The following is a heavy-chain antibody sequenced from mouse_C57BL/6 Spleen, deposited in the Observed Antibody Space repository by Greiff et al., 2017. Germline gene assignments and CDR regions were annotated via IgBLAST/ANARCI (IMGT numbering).Heavy chain of an antibody. Sequence: VQLQQSGAELVRPGTSVKVSCKASGYAFTNYLIEWVKQRPGQGLEWIGVINPGSGGTTYNEKFKGKAILTADTSSSTAYMQLSSLTSEDSAVYFCARRSYYGSSGDFDVWGTGTTVTVSS. CDR1: GYAFTNYL. V-gene: IGHV1-54*01. J-gene: IGHJ1*03. D-gene: IGHD1-1*01. CDR2: INPGSGGT. CDR3: ARRSYYGSSGDFDV.